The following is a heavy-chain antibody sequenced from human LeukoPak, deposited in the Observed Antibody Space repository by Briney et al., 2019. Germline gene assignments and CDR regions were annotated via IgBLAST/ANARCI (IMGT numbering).Heavy chain of an antibody. D-gene: IGHD4-11*01. CDR1: GFTFSSYE. J-gene: IGHJ6*03. Sequence: GGSLRLSCAASGFTFSSYEMNWVRQAPGKGLEWVSAISGSGGSTYYADSVKGRFTISRDNSKNTLYLQMNSLRAEDTAVYYCAKPVTTGYYYYYMDVWGKGTTVTVSS. V-gene: IGHV3-23*01. CDR2: ISGSGGST. CDR3: AKPVTTGYYYYYMDV.